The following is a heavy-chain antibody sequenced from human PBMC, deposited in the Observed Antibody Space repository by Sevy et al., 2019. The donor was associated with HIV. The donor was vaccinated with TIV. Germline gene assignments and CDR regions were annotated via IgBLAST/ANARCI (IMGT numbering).Heavy chain of an antibody. J-gene: IGHJ6*02. D-gene: IGHD3-10*01. V-gene: IGHV4-59*01. CDR2: IYYSGST. Sequence: SETLSLTCTVSGGSISSYYWSWIRQPPGKGLEWVGNIYYSGSTNYNPSLKSRVTISVDTYKNQFSLRLRYVTAADTAVYYCAGGLVRGVIGMDVWGQGTTVTVSS. CDR1: GGSISSYY. CDR3: AGGLVRGVIGMDV.